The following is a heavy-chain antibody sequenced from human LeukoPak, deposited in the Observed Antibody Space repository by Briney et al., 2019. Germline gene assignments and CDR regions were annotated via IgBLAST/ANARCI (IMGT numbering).Heavy chain of an antibody. CDR2: IYSGGNT. D-gene: IGHD3-22*01. Sequence: PGGSLRLSCTASGLTVSSNCMSWVCQAPGKGLEWVSFIYSGGNTYYADSVKGRFTISRDNSKNTFHLQMNSLRAEDTAVYYCARRAGDYSHPYDYWGQGTLVTVSS. CDR1: GLTVSSNC. J-gene: IGHJ4*02. V-gene: IGHV3-53*01. CDR3: ARRAGDYSHPYDY.